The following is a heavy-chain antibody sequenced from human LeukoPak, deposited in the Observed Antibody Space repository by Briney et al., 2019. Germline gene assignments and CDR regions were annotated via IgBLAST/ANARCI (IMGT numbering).Heavy chain of an antibody. CDR3: VKDAPLPFDF. Sequence: GGSLRLSCAASGFTFRDFAMSWVRQPPGKGLEWVSAISGDAHSPYYADSLKGRFTISRDNSKNTLYLQMNSLRAADTATYFCVKDAPLPFDFWGQGALVIVSS. CDR2: ISGDAHSP. CDR1: GFTFRDFA. V-gene: IGHV3-23*01. J-gene: IGHJ4*02.